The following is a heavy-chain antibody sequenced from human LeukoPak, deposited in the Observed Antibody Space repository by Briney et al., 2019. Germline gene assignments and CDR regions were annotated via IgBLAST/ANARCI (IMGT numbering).Heavy chain of an antibody. J-gene: IGHJ4*02. CDR2: ISGSGGST. Sequence: PGGSLRLSCAASGFTFSSYAMSWVRQAPGKGLEWVSAISGSGGSTYYADSVKGRFTISRDNAKNSLYLQMNSLRAEDTAVYYCARGGSRGPGGYWGQGTLVTVSS. V-gene: IGHV3-23*01. D-gene: IGHD2-15*01. CDR1: GFTFSSYA. CDR3: ARGGSRGPGGY.